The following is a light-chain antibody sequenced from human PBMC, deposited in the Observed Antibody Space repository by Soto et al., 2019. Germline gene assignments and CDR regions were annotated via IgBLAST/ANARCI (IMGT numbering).Light chain of an antibody. CDR1: NSRSGSNY. V-gene: IGLV1-47*01. Sequence: QSVLPQPPSASGTPGQRVTISCSTSNSRSGSNYVYWYQQLPGTAPKLLIYRNDQRPSGVPDRFSGSKSGTSASLAISGLRSEDEADYYCAKWDDSLSQRVFGTGTKVTVL. CDR3: AKWDDSLSQRV. CDR2: RND. J-gene: IGLJ1*01.